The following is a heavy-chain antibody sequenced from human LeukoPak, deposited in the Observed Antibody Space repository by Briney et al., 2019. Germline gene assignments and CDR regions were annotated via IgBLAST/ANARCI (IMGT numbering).Heavy chain of an antibody. Sequence: PGRSLRLSCAASGFTFSSYAMQGVGQAPGKGVEGVAGISYDGSNKYYADYVKGRFTISRDNSKNTLYLQMNSLRAEDTAVYYCARGGYSSGWYVAFDIWGQGTMVTVSS. D-gene: IGHD6-19*01. CDR2: ISYDGSNK. CDR3: ARGGYSSGWYVAFDI. J-gene: IGHJ3*02. CDR1: GFTFSSYA. V-gene: IGHV3-30-3*01.